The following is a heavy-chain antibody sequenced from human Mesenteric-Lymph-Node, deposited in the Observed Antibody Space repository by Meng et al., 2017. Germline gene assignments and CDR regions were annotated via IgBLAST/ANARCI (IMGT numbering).Heavy chain of an antibody. CDR2: INWNGGST. V-gene: IGHV3-20*04. Sequence: GESLKISCAASGFTFDDYGMSWVRQAPGKGLEWVSGINWNGGSTGYADSVKGRFTISRDNAKNSLYLQMNSLRAEDTALYYCAKAPGGGYSYGPDYYGMDVWGQGTTVTVSS. CDR1: GFTFDDYG. CDR3: AKAPGGGYSYGPDYYGMDV. J-gene: IGHJ6*02. D-gene: IGHD5-18*01.